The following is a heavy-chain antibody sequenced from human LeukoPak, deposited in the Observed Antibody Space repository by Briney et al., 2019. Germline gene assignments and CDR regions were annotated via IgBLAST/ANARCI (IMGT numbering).Heavy chain of an antibody. D-gene: IGHD3-10*01. CDR2: ISAYNGNT. CDR3: ARVNPLLLWFGELFSG. V-gene: IGHV1-18*01. J-gene: IGHJ4*02. Sequence: GASVKVSCKASGYTFTSYGISWVRQAPGQGLEWMGWISAYNGNTNYAQKLQGRVTMTTDTSTSTAYMELRSLRSDDTAVYYCARVNPLLLWFGELFSGWGQGTLATVSS. CDR1: GYTFTSYG.